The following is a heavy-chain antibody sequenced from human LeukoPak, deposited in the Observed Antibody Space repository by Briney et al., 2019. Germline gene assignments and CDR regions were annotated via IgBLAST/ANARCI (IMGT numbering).Heavy chain of an antibody. Sequence: ASVKVSCKASGYTFTGYYMHWVRQAPGQGLEWMGWINPNSGGTNYAQKFQGRVTMTRDTSISTAYMELSRLRSDDTAVYYCARFRSAADHPDSWGQGTLVTVSS. CDR2: INPNSGGT. CDR1: GYTFTGYY. D-gene: IGHD1-14*01. J-gene: IGHJ4*02. CDR3: ARFRSAADHPDS. V-gene: IGHV1-2*02.